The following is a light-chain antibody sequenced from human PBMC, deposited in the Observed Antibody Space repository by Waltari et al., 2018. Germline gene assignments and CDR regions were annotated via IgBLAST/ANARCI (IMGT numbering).Light chain of an antibody. CDR2: PTP. J-gene: IGLJ3*02. V-gene: IGLV1-40*01. CDR3: QSYDSTVGGTV. CDR1: TFNIGEGND. Sequence: QSPLTQPPSVSGAPRQTVTISCNGTTFNIGEGNDVTWYQQFPGTVPKVLIHPTPLRPPGVPDRFSASKSSTSASLAIPGLQPDDEADYYCQSYDSTVGGTVFGGGTKVTV.